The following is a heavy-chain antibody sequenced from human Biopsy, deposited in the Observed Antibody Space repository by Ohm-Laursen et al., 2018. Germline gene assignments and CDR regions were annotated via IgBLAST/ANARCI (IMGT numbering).Heavy chain of an antibody. J-gene: IGHJ4*02. CDR3: AKPADSYGSEFYFDY. V-gene: IGHV3-23*01. CDR1: GFTFSSYA. D-gene: IGHD4-17*01. Sequence: SLRLSRAASGFTFSSYAMTWVRQAPGKGLGWVSVINTSGGSTHYAVSVKGRFTISRDNSKNTLYLRMNSLRAEDTAVYYCAKPADSYGSEFYFDYWGQGTLVTVSS. CDR2: INTSGGST.